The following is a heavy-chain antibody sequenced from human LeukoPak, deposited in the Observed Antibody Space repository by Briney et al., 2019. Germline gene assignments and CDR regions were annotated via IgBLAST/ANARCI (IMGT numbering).Heavy chain of an antibody. CDR3: ARELPPPGYYYYGMDV. CDR2: ISGSGGST. V-gene: IGHV3-23*01. D-gene: IGHD1-7*01. J-gene: IGHJ6*02. CDR1: GFTVSSYA. Sequence: GGSLRLSCAASGFTVSSYAMSWVRQAPGKGLEWVSSISGSGGSTYYADSVKGRFTISRDNSKNTLYLQMNSLRAEDTAVYYCARELPPPGYYYYGMDVWGQGTTVTVSS.